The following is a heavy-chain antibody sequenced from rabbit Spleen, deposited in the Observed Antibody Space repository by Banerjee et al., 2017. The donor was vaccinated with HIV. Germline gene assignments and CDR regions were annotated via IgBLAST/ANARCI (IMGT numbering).Heavy chain of an antibody. CDR3: ARDLAGAIGWNFYL. V-gene: IGHV1S45*01. J-gene: IGHJ4*01. CDR1: GFSFSDRDV. D-gene: IGHD4-1*01. Sequence: QEQLVESGGGLVQPEGSLTLTCKASGFSFSDRDVMCWVRQAPGKGLEWIACINAATGKPVYATWASGRFTISRTSSTTVTLRMTSLTAADRATYFCARDLAGAIGWNFYLWGPGTLVTVS. CDR2: INAATGKP.